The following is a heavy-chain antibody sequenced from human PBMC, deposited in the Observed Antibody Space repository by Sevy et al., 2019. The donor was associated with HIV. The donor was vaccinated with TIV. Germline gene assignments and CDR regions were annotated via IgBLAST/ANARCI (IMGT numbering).Heavy chain of an antibody. J-gene: IGHJ3*02. CDR1: GFTFSNAW. D-gene: IGHD3-22*01. CDR3: TTTLYYYDSSGYYPSADAFDI. Sequence: GGSLRLSCAASGFTFSNAWMSWVRQAPGKGLEWVGRIKSKTDGGTTDYAAPVKGRFTISRDDSKNTLYLQMNSLKTEDTAVYYCTTTLYYYDSSGYYPSADAFDIWGQGTMVTVSS. CDR2: IKSKTDGGTT. V-gene: IGHV3-15*01.